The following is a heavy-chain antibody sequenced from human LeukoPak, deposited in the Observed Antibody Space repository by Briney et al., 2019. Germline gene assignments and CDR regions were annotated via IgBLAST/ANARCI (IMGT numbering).Heavy chain of an antibody. J-gene: IGHJ5*02. Sequence: PSQTLSLTCAVSGGSISSGGYSWGWIRQPPGKGLEWIGYIYHSGSTYYNPSLKSRVTISVDRSKNQFSLKLSSVTAADTAVYYCARAALDFWSGYYGSSFDPWGQGTLVTVSS. CDR1: GGSISSGGYS. V-gene: IGHV4-30-2*01. CDR3: ARAALDFWSGYYGSSFDP. CDR2: IYHSGST. D-gene: IGHD3-3*01.